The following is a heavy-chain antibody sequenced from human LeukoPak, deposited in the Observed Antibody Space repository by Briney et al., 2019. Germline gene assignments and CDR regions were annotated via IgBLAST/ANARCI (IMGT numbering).Heavy chain of an antibody. CDR2: ISSSSSYI. CDR1: GFTFSSYS. D-gene: IGHD3-22*01. Sequence: GGSLRLSCAASGFTFSSYSMNWVRQAPGKGLEWVSSISSSSSYIYYADSVKGRFTISRDNSKNTLYLQMNSLRTEDTAVHYCARDHFDSSGLQLYYFDYWGQGTLVTVSS. V-gene: IGHV3-21*01. CDR3: ARDHFDSSGLQLYYFDY. J-gene: IGHJ4*02.